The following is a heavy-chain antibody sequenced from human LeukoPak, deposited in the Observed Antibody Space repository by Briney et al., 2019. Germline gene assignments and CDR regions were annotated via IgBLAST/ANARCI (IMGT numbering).Heavy chain of an antibody. D-gene: IGHD1-26*01. J-gene: IGHJ4*02. CDR2: IYTSGST. Sequence: SETLSLTCTVSGGSISSYYWSWIRQPARKGLEWIGRIYTSGSTNYNPSLKSRVTMSVDTSKNQFSLKLSSVTAADTAVYYCARVGTSYPHVWYFDYWGQGTLVTVSS. CDR3: ARVGTSYPHVWYFDY. V-gene: IGHV4-4*07. CDR1: GGSISSYY.